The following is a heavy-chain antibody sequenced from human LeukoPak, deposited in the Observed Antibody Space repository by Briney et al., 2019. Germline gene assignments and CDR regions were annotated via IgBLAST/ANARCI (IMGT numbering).Heavy chain of an antibody. J-gene: IGHJ4*02. Sequence: GASVKVSCKASGGTFSSYAISWVRQAPGQGLEWMGRIIPILGIANYAQKFQGRVTITADKSTSTAYMELSSLRSEDTAVYYCATATYSYDRYFDYWGQGTLVTVSS. D-gene: IGHD5-18*01. CDR1: GGTFSSYA. V-gene: IGHV1-69*04. CDR3: ATATYSYDRYFDY. CDR2: IIPILGIA.